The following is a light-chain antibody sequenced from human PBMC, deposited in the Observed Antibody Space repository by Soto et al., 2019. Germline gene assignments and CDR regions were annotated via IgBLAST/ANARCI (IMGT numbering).Light chain of an antibody. J-gene: IGLJ1*01. CDR2: EVS. V-gene: IGLV2-23*02. Sequence: QSALTQPASVSGSPGQSITISCTGTSSDVGNYNLVSWYQQHPGKAPKLMIYEVSKRPSGVSNRFSGSKSGNTASLTISGLQAEDEADYSCCSYAGSSMYVFGSGTKVTVL. CDR1: SSDVGNYNL. CDR3: CSYAGSSMYV.